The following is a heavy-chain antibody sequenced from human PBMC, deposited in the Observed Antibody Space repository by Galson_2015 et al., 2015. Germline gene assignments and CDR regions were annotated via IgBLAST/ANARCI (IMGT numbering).Heavy chain of an antibody. CDR1: GYTFTSYG. CDR3: ATRGDAKWELLIDS. CDR2: ISAYNGNT. Sequence: SVKVSCKASGYTFTSYGISWVRQAPGQGLEWMGWISAYNGNTNYAQKLQGRVTMTTDTSTSTAYMELRSLRSDDTAVYYCATRGDAKWELLIDSWGQAAPVTVSS. D-gene: IGHD1-26*01. V-gene: IGHV1-18*04. J-gene: IGHJ4*02.